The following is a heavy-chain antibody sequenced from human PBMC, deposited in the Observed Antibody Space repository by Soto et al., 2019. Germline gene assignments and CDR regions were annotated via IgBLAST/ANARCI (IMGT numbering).Heavy chain of an antibody. V-gene: IGHV4-59*01. CDR3: ARSGADPGAHIDY. J-gene: IGHJ4*02. Sequence: SETLSLTCSVSGGYISGSYWSWIRQFPGKGLEWLGYVYYTGSTNYSPSLRRRVGISVDTSKDEFSLRLSSVTAADTAVYFCARSGADPGAHIDYWGQGTQVTVSS. CDR2: VYYTGST. CDR1: GGYISGSY. D-gene: IGHD3-3*01.